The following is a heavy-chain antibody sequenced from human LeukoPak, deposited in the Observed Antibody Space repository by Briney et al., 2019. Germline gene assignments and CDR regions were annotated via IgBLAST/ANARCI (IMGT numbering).Heavy chain of an antibody. D-gene: IGHD3-22*01. CDR1: GFSFSTYG. J-gene: IGHJ4*02. V-gene: IGHV3-21*01. CDR2: ISSSSSYI. CDR3: ARSKNPVEYYYDSSGYLGY. Sequence: GGSLRLSCVASGFSFSTYGMHWVRQAPGKGLEWVSSISSSSSYIYYADSVKGRFTISRDNAKNSLYLQMNSLRAEDTAVYYCARSKNPVEYYYDSSGYLGYWGQGTLVTVSS.